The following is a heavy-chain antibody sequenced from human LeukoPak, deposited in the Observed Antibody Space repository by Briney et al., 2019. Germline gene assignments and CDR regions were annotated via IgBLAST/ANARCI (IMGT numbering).Heavy chain of an antibody. D-gene: IGHD6-13*01. CDR1: GFTFSSYG. J-gene: IGHJ3*02. CDR3: ARDREQLSRAFDI. CDR2: ISYDGSNK. Sequence: PGGSLRLSCAASGFTFSSYGMHWVRQAPGKGLEWVAVISYDGSNKYYADSVKGRFTISRDNSKNTLYLQMNSLRAEDTAVYYCARDREQLSRAFDIWGQGTMVTVSS. V-gene: IGHV3-30*03.